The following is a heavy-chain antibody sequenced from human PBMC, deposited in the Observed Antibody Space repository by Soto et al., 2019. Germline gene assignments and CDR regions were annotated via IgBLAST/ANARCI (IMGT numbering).Heavy chain of an antibody. Sequence: GEALNISCKGSGYSFTSYWIGWVRQMPGKGLEWMGIIYPGDSDTRYSPSFQGQVTISADKSISTAYLQWSSLKASDTAMYYCARHSVTVVMGYHYGIAVRGQGSTVT. J-gene: IGHJ6*02. CDR2: IYPGDSDT. D-gene: IGHD2-15*01. V-gene: IGHV5-51*01. CDR1: GYSFTSYW. CDR3: ARHSVTVVMGYHYGIAV.